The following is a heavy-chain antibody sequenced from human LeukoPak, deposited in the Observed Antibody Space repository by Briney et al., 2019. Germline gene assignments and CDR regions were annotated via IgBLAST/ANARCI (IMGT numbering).Heavy chain of an antibody. CDR3: ARGQVGYYFYGLDV. V-gene: IGHV1-8*01. CDR1: GYTFISYD. J-gene: IGHJ6*02. Sequence: GASVKVSCKASGYTFISYDINWVRQATGQGLEWMGWMNPNSGNTGYTQKFQGGVTMTRNTSISTAYMELRSLRSEDTAVYYCARGQVGYYFYGLDVWGQGTTVTVSS. CDR2: MNPNSGNT.